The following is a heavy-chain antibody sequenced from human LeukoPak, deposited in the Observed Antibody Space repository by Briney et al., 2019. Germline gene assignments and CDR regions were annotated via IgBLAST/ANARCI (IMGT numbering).Heavy chain of an antibody. CDR3: ARRIVGATSAYYFDY. J-gene: IGHJ4*02. CDR2: ISGSGGST. CDR1: GFTFSSYA. D-gene: IGHD1-26*01. Sequence: GGSLRLSCAASGFTFSSYAMSWVRQAPGKGLEWVSAISGSGGSTYYADSVKGRFTISRDNSKNTLYLQMNSLRAEDTAVYYCARRIVGATSAYYFDYWGQGTLVTVSS. V-gene: IGHV3-23*01.